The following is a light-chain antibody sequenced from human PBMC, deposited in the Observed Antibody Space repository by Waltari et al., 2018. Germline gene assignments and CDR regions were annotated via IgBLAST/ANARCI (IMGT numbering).Light chain of an antibody. CDR3: QQRSKWFT. V-gene: IGKV3-11*01. CDR2: DAS. J-gene: IGKJ4*01. Sequence: LSCRASQSVSSYLAWYQQKPGQAPSLLIYDASKRATGIPARFTGSGSGTHFTLTISSLEPEDFAVYYCQQRSKWFTFGGGTKVEIK. CDR1: QSVSSY.